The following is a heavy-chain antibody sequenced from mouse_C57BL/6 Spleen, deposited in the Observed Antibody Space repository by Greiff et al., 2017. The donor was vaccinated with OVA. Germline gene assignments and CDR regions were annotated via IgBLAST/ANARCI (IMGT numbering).Heavy chain of an antibody. D-gene: IGHD4-1*01. V-gene: IGHV3-6*01. J-gene: IGHJ4*01. CDR2: ISYDGSN. CDR1: GYSITSGYY. CDR3: ARAGTVVAMDY. Sequence: EVQVVESGPGLVKPSQSLSLTCSVTGYSITSGYYWNWIRQFPGNKLEWMGYISYDGSNNYNPSLKNRISITRDTSKNQFFLKLNSVTTEDTATYYCARAGTVVAMDYWGQGTSVTVSS.